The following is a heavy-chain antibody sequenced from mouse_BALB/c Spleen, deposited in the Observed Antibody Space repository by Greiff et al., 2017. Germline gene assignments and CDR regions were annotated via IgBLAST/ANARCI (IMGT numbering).Heavy chain of an antibody. J-gene: IGHJ3*01. V-gene: IGHV5-4*02. Sequence: DVKLVESGGGLVKPGGSLKLSCAASGFTFSDYYMYWVRQTPEKRLEWVATISDGGSYTYYPDSVKGRFTISRDNAKNNLYLQMSSLKSEDTAMYYCARDENFAYWGQGTLVTVSA. CDR2: ISDGGSYT. CDR3: ARDENFAY. CDR1: GFTFSDYY.